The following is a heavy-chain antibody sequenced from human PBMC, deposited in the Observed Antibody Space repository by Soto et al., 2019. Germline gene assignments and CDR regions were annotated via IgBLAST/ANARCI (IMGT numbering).Heavy chain of an antibody. CDR2: IYSGGST. Sequence: GGSLRLSCAASGFTVSSNYMSWVRQAPGKGLEWVSVIYSGGSTYYADPVKGRFTISRDNSKNTLYLQMNSLRAEDTAVYYCARDVPYDFLCGYSAYYYFLAFWGKGTTV. V-gene: IGHV3-66*01. D-gene: IGHD3-3*01. CDR3: ARDVPYDFLCGYSAYYYFLAF. J-gene: IGHJ6*03. CDR1: GFTVSSNY.